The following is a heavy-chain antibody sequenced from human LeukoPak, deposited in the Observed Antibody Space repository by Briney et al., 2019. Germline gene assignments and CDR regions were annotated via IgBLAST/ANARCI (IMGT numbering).Heavy chain of an antibody. V-gene: IGHV4-4*07. CDR1: GCSFSHYY. Sequence: SETLSLTCTVFGCSFSHYYWSWIRQSAGRGLEWIGRMYVSGNTNYNPSLKTRVTLSPETSKNPFSLRLNSVTAADTAVYSCARDTAGGSYYNVFDLWGRGTLVVVSS. CDR2: MYVSGNT. J-gene: IGHJ4*02. D-gene: IGHD1-26*01. CDR3: ARDTAGGSYYNVFDL.